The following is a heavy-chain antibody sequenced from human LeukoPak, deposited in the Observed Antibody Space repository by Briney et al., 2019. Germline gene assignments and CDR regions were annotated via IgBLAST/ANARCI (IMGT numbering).Heavy chain of an antibody. CDR2: INPNNGDT. V-gene: IGHV1-2*02. D-gene: IGHD6-6*01. J-gene: IGHJ4*02. Sequence: ASVKVSCKSSGYSFTGYYMHWVRQAPGQGLEWMGWINPNNGDTKFAQNFQGRVTLTRDMSITTAYMEINRLRSDGTAVYYCARDQIGAPDHFDYWGQGTVVIVST. CDR3: ARDQIGAPDHFDY. CDR1: GYSFTGYY.